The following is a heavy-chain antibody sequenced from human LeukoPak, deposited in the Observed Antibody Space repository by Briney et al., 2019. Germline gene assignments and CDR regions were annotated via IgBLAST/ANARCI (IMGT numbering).Heavy chain of an antibody. J-gene: IGHJ4*02. CDR3: ARHSSSWSHFDY. D-gene: IGHD6-13*01. CDR2: IYYSGST. Sequence: SETLSLTCTVSGGSISSYYWGWIRRPPGKGLGWIWYIYYSGSTNYNPSLKSRVTISVDTSKNQFSLKLSSVTAADTAVYYCARHSSSWSHFDYWGQGTLVTVSS. CDR1: GGSISSYY. V-gene: IGHV4-59*08.